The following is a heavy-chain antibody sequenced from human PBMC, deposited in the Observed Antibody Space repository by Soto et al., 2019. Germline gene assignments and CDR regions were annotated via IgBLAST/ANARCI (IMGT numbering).Heavy chain of an antibody. Sequence: KQSQTLSLTCAISGDSVSSNSAAWNWIRQSPSRGLEWLGRTYYRSKWYNDYAVSVKSRITINPDTSKNQFSLQRNSVTPGDTAVYYCARATLRVCSALNPTGSGTYYYYGMDVWGQGTTVTVSS. D-gene: IGHD3-10*01. J-gene: IGHJ6*02. CDR2: TYYRSKWYN. CDR1: GDSVSSNSAA. CDR3: ARATLRVCSALNPTGSGTYYYYGMDV. V-gene: IGHV6-1*01.